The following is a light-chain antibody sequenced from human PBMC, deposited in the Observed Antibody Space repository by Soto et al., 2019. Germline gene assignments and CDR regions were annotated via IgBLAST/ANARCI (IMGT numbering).Light chain of an antibody. CDR1: SNDVGAYNY. V-gene: IGLV2-11*01. Sequence: QSVLTHPRPVSGSPGQSVTISCTGTSNDVGAYNYVSWYQQHPGKAPKLMIYDVNERPSGVPDRFSGSKSGNTASLTISGLQAEDGADYYCCSYAGSQTYVFGTGTKVTVL. J-gene: IGLJ1*01. CDR2: DVN. CDR3: CSYAGSQTYV.